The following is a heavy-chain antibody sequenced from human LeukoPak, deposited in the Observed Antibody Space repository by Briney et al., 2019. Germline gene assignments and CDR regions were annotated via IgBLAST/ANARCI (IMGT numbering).Heavy chain of an antibody. Sequence: ASVKVSCKASGYTFTSYYMHWVRQAPGPGLEWMGIINPSGGSTSYAQKFQGRVTMTRDTSTSTVYMELSSLRSEDTAVYYCARVGGEGSGWYGFRSTDIDYWGQGTLVTVSS. J-gene: IGHJ4*02. CDR1: GYTFTSYY. CDR3: ARVGGEGSGWYGFRSTDIDY. CDR2: INPSGGST. D-gene: IGHD6-19*01. V-gene: IGHV1-46*01.